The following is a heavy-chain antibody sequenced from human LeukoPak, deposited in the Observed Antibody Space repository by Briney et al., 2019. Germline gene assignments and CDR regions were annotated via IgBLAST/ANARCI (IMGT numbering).Heavy chain of an antibody. D-gene: IGHD1-26*01. V-gene: IGHV4-39*01. CDR3: ARVPPLNIVGSTYFDY. CDR2: IYYSGST. Sequence: SETLSLTCTVSGGSISSSNYYWGWIRQPPRKGLEWIGSIYYSGSTFYNPSLKSRVTVSVDTSKNQFSLNLSSVTAADTAVYYCARVPPLNIVGSTYFDYWGQGTLVTVSS. CDR1: GGSISSSNYY. J-gene: IGHJ4*02.